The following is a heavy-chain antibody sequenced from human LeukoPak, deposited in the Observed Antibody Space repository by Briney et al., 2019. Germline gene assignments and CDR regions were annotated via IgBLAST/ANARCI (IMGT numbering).Heavy chain of an antibody. CDR1: GYTFSAYD. CDR2: MNPITGAT. J-gene: IGHJ5*02. D-gene: IGHD3-10*01. Sequence: ASVKVSCKAAGYTFSAYDINWMRQATGQGPEWLGWMNPITGATGYSQKFQSRITLTSDPSITTAYMELSSLTSEDTAVYFCARTSRGIGFLVDPWGQGSLVTVSS. V-gene: IGHV1-8*01. CDR3: ARTSRGIGFLVDP.